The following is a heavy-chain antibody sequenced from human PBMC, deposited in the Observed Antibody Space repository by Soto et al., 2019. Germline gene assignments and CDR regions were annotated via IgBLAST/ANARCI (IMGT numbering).Heavy chain of an antibody. CDR2: IIPGLGET. J-gene: IGHJ6*02. Sequence: QVQLVQSGPEVKKPGSSVRISCRSGGDTFSSYTVSWVRQTPGQGLEWMGRIIPGLGETNYSRKFKGRITITADKSNTTAHMERSSLKTEDTARYYCARRQYGGVDCYTQYYYGMDVWGQGTLVIVSS. CDR3: ARRQYGGVDCYTQYYYGMDV. V-gene: IGHV1-69*02. CDR1: GDTFSSYT. D-gene: IGHD2-21*02.